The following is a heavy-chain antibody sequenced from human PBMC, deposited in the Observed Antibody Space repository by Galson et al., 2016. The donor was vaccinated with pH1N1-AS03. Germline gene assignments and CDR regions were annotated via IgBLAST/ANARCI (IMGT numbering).Heavy chain of an antibody. Sequence: SVKVSCKASGHNFTHYAIHWVRQAPGQRLEWMGWINVGSGNTKYSQKFQGRVTMTRDTSASTAYIELSSLTSDDTSVYYCARGCLEAVIDYWGQGSLVTVSS. CDR2: INVGSGNT. J-gene: IGHJ4*02. V-gene: IGHV1-3*01. D-gene: IGHD3-3*01. CDR1: GHNFTHYA. CDR3: ARGCLEAVIDY.